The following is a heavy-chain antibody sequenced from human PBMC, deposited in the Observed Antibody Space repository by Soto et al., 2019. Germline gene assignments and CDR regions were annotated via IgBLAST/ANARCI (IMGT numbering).Heavy chain of an antibody. CDR2: ISSSSSTI. J-gene: IGHJ4*02. V-gene: IGHV3-48*01. CDR1: GFTFSSYS. Sequence: EVQLVESGGGLVQPGGSLRLSCAVSGFTFSSYSMNWVRQAPGKGLEWVSYISSSSSTIYYADSVKGRFTISRDNAKNSLYLQMNSLRAEDTAVYYCARDTGGAAYSSGWYGYWGQGTLVTVSS. D-gene: IGHD6-19*01. CDR3: ARDTGGAAYSSGWYGY.